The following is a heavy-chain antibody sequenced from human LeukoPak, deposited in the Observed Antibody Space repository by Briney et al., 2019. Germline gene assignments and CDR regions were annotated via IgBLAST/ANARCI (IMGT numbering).Heavy chain of an antibody. CDR1: GFTFSSYG. CDR3: ARDDYDILTGYPPGYYYYGMDV. V-gene: IGHV3-33*01. CDR2: IWYDGSNK. Sequence: PGRSLRLSCAASGFTFSSYGMPWVRQAPGKGLEWVAVIWYDGSNKYYADSVKGRFTISRDNSKNTLYLQMNSLRAEDTAVYYCARDDYDILTGYPPGYYYYGMDVWGQGTTVTVSS. D-gene: IGHD3-9*01. J-gene: IGHJ6*02.